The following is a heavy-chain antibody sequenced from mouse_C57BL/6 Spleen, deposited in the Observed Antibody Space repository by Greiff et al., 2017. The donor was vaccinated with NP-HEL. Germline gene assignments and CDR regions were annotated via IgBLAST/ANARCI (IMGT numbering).Heavy chain of an antibody. J-gene: IGHJ3*01. Sequence: EVNVVESGGGLVQPGGSLSLSCAASGFTFTDYYMSWVRQPPGKALEWLGFIRNKANGYTTEYSASVKGRFTISRDNSQSILYLQMNALRAEDSATYYCARSPYYYGSSPWFAYWGQGTLVTVSA. CDR2: IRNKANGYTT. CDR1: GFTFTDYY. V-gene: IGHV7-3*01. D-gene: IGHD1-1*01. CDR3: ARSPYYYGSSPWFAY.